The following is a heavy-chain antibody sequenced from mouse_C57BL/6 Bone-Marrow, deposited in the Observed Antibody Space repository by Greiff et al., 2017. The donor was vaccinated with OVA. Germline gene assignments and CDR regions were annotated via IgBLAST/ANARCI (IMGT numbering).Heavy chain of an antibody. Sequence: QVQLQQSGTELVKPGASVKLSCKASGYTFTSYWMHWVKQRPGQGLEWIGNINPSNGGTNYNEKFKSKATLTVDKSSSTAYMQLSSLTSEDSAVYDCARLEDGYSYYYAMDYWGQGTSVTVSS. J-gene: IGHJ4*01. V-gene: IGHV1-53*01. CDR2: INPSNGGT. D-gene: IGHD2-3*01. CDR1: GYTFTSYW. CDR3: ARLEDGYSYYYAMDY.